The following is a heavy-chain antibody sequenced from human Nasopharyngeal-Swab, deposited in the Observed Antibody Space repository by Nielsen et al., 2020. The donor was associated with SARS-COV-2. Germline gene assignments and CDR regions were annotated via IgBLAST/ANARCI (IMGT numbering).Heavy chain of an antibody. CDR2: IDWEDDK. V-gene: IGHV2-70*01. Sequence: SGPTLVKPTQTLTLTCTFSGFSLSPSGMCVSWIRQPPGKALEWLALIDWEDDKYYTTSLKTRLTISKDTSKNQVVLTMTNMDPVDTATYYCARALRSGSDYTPWFDPWGQGALVTVSS. J-gene: IGHJ5*01. D-gene: IGHD3-10*02. CDR1: GFSLSPSGMC. CDR3: ARALRSGSDYTPWFDP.